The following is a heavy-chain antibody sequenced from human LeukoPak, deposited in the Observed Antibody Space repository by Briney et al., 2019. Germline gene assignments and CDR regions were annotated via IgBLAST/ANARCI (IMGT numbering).Heavy chain of an antibody. CDR1: GFTFDDYA. CDR3: AKDNPYDSSGTFDY. D-gene: IGHD3-22*01. V-gene: IGHV3-9*01. CDR2: ISWNSGSI. J-gene: IGHJ4*02. Sequence: GGSLRLSCAASGFTFDDYAMHWVRQAPGKGLEWVSGISWNSGSIGYADSVKGRFTISRDNAKNSLYLQMNSLRAEDTALYYCAKDNPYDSSGTFDYWDQGTLVTVSS.